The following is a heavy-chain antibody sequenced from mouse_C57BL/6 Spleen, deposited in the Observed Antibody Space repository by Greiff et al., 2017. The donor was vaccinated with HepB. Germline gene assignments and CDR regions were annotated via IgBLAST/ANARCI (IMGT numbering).Heavy chain of an antibody. Sequence: EVQVVESEGGLVQPGSSMKLSCTASGFTFSDYYMAWVRQVPEKGLEWVANINYDGSSTYYLDSLKSRFIISRDNAKNILYLQMSSLKSEDTATYYCAREDYEKAMDYWGQGTSVTVSS. V-gene: IGHV5-16*01. CDR1: GFTFSDYY. D-gene: IGHD2-4*01. CDR3: AREDYEKAMDY. J-gene: IGHJ4*01. CDR2: INYDGSST.